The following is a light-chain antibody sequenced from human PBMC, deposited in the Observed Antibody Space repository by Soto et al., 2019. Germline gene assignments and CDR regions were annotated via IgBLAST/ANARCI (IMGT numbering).Light chain of an antibody. V-gene: IGKV1-27*01. CDR3: QEADSPPLT. J-gene: IGKJ4*01. CDR2: AAS. Sequence: DMQMNQSLASLSASVRDRVTITCRASQGISNYLAWYQQKPGKVPKLLIYAASTLQSGVPSRFSGSGSGTDFTLTISSLQPEDVAPYCSQEADSPPLTLGGGTRLDIK. CDR1: QGISNY.